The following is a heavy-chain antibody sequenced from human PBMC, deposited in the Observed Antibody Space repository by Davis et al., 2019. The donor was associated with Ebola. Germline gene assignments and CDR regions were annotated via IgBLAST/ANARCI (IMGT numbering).Heavy chain of an antibody. D-gene: IGHD2-2*01. Sequence: PGGSLRLSCAASGFNFRNTWMTWVRQAPGEGLEWVGRIRSKTDGETTDYAAPVKGRFTISRDDSKNTLYLQMNSLKTEDTAVYYCTTAFLVYCITTTCLWGQGTLVTVSS. CDR1: GFNFRNTW. CDR2: IRSKTDGETT. CDR3: TTAFLVYCITTTCL. V-gene: IGHV3-15*01. J-gene: IGHJ4*02.